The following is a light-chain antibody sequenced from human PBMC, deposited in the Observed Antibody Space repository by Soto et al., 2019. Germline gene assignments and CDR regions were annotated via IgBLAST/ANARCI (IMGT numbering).Light chain of an antibody. CDR1: QSVSSY. J-gene: IGKJ5*01. CDR2: DAS. CDR3: QQRSNWIT. Sequence: EIVLTQSPATLSFSPGDRATLSCRASQSVSSYLAWYQQKPGQAPRLLIYDASIRATGIPARFSGSGSGTDFTLTISSLKPEDVAVYYCQQRSNWITFGQGTRLEIK. V-gene: IGKV3-11*01.